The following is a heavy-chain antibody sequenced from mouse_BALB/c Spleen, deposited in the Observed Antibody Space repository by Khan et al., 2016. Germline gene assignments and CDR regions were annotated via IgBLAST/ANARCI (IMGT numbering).Heavy chain of an antibody. CDR3: ARGGNGYFDV. CDR2: IFPGTGTT. Sequence: QVQLKESGAELVKPGASVKLSCKTSGYTFTSYWIQWVKQRPGQGLEWIGEIFPGTGTTYNNEKFKGKATLTINTSSSTAYMQLSSLTSEDSAVYFWARGGNGYFDVWGAGTAVTVSS. CDR1: GYTFTSYW. J-gene: IGHJ1*01. V-gene: IGHV1S132*01.